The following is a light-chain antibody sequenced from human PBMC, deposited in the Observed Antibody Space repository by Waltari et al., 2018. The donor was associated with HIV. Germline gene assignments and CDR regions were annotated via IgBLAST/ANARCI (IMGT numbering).Light chain of an antibody. J-gene: IGKJ5*01. CDR1: QSISNH. Sequence: EIVMTQSPATLSVSPGERATLPCRDSQSISNHLARLQPNTAKAPRHLIYCASTRATGSPARFSSSGSWTEFTLTISSLQSEDFAVYYCQQYNNWPPITFGQGTRLEIK. CDR3: QQYNNWPPIT. CDR2: CAS. V-gene: IGKV3-15*01.